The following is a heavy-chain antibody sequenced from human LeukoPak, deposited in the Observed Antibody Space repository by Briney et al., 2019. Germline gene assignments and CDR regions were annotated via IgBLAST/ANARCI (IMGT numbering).Heavy chain of an antibody. CDR3: ARDRGYSYAYEDY. CDR2: ISYDGTNK. J-gene: IGHJ4*02. CDR1: GFTFSSYA. V-gene: IGHV3-30*04. Sequence: GWSLRLSCAASGFTFSSYAMHWVRQAPGKGLEWVAVISYDGTNKYYAGSVKGRFTISRDNSKNTLYLQMNSLRAEDTAVYYCARDRGYSYAYEDYWGQGTLVTVSS. D-gene: IGHD5-18*01.